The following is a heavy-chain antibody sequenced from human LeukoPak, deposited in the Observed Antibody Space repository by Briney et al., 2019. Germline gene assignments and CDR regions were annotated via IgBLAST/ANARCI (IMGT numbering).Heavy chain of an antibody. CDR1: GFTFSSYW. V-gene: IGHV3-74*01. D-gene: IGHD1-26*01. CDR2: INSDGSST. CDR3: ARVVRGSGSYYWYYFDY. J-gene: IGHJ4*02. Sequence: GGSLRLSCAASGFTFSSYWMHWVRQAPGKGLVWVSRINSDGSSTSYADSVKGRFTISRDNAKNTLYLQMNSLRAEDTAVYYCARVVRGSGSYYWYYFDYWGQGTLVTVSS.